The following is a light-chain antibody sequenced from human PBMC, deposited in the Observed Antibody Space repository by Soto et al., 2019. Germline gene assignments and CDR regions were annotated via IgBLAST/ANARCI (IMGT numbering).Light chain of an antibody. V-gene: IGKV3-15*01. Sequence: EIVMTQSPATLSVSPGERATLSCRASQSVSSNLAWYQQKPGQAPRLLIYGASTRATGIPARFSGSGSGTEFTLPIIRLQSEDFAVYYCQQYNNWPRGTFGQGTKLEIK. J-gene: IGKJ2*02. CDR1: QSVSSN. CDR2: GAS. CDR3: QQYNNWPRGT.